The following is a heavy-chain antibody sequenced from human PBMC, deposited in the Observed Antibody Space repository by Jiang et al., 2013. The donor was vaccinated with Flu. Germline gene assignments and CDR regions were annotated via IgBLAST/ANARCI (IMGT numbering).Heavy chain of an antibody. CDR2: IYPGDSDT. J-gene: IGHJ4*02. V-gene: IGHV5-51*01. D-gene: IGHD6-13*01. CDR3: ARAEGTSAGNFDF. Sequence: LEWMGVIYPGDSDTRYSPSFQGQVTISADKSTNTAYLQWNSLRASDTAIYYCARAEGTSAGNFDFWGQGTLVTVSS.